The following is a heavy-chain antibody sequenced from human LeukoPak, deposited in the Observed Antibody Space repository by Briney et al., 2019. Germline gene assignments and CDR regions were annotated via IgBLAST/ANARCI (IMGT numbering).Heavy chain of an antibody. CDR2: IYTSGSA. V-gene: IGHV4-4*07. J-gene: IGHJ4*02. Sequence: SETLSLTCTVSGGSISSYYWSWIRQPVGKGLEWIGRIYTSGSANYNPSLKSRVTMSVDTSNNQFSLKLSSVTAADTALYYCARDRSTDMVRGSFDYWGQGTLVTVSS. D-gene: IGHD5-18*01. CDR1: GGSISSYY. CDR3: ARDRSTDMVRGSFDY.